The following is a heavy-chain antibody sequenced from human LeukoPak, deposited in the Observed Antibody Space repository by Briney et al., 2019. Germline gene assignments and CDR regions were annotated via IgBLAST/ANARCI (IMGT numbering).Heavy chain of an antibody. V-gene: IGHV4-59*08. D-gene: IGHD3-22*01. CDR1: GASINNNF. J-gene: IGHJ4*01. Sequence: SETLSLTCTVSGASINNNFWTWIRQPPGKGLEWIGYIYSSGSANYNPSLKSRVIISGDTSKNQISLNLTSVTAADTAVYCCARHRDYYDTWGHGTLVTVSS. CDR2: IYSSGSA. CDR3: ARHRDYYDT.